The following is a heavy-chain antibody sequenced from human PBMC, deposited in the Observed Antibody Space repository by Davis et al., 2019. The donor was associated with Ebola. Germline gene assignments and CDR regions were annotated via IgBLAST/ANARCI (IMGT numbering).Heavy chain of an antibody. CDR3: ARETAVAHFDY. Sequence: GRFTISRDNAKNSLYLQMNSLRAEDTAVYYCARETAVAHFDYWGQGTLVTVSS. V-gene: IGHV3-11*06. D-gene: IGHD6-19*01. J-gene: IGHJ4*02.